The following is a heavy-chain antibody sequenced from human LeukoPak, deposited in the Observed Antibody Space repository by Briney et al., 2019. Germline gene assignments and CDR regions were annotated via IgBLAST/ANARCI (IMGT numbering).Heavy chain of an antibody. J-gene: IGHJ4*02. D-gene: IGHD4-17*01. CDR3: ARVSSPYGDYYFDY. Sequence: SQTPSLTCTVSGGSISSGDYYWSWIRQPPGKGLEWIGYIYYSGSTYYTPSLKSRVTISVDTSKNQFSLKLSSVTAADTAVYYCARVSSPYGDYYFDYWGQGTLVTVSS. CDR2: IYYSGST. CDR1: GGSISSGDYY. V-gene: IGHV4-30-4*01.